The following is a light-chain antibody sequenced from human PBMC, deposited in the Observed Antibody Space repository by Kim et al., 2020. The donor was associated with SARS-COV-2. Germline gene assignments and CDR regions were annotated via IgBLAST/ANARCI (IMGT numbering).Light chain of an antibody. CDR3: QVWDISSDSVV. CDR2: YDR. V-gene: IGLV3-21*04. CDR1: SIGGKS. J-gene: IGLJ2*01. Sequence: KQAVITLGRNSIGGKSGHWYQQKPXQAPVLVMYYDRDRPSGIPERFSGSNSGNTATLIISRVEAGDEADYYCQVWDISSDSVVFGGGTQLTVL.